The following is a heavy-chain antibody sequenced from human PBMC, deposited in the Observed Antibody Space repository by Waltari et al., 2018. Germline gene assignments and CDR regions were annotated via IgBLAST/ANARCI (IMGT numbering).Heavy chain of an antibody. CDR2: INGDGSDT. D-gene: IGHD3-22*01. V-gene: IGHV3-74*01. CDR3: ARVARKTYSSPVPGRDYYYGMDV. J-gene: IGHJ6*02. Sequence: EEQLVESGGGLIQPGESLRVSCAVSGFPFSRSWMNWVLQAPGTGLLWVARINGDGSDTSYADSVKGRITISRDNARNTVFLQMKSLRAEDTAVYYCARVARKTYSSPVPGRDYYYGMDVWGLGTTVTVSS. CDR1: GFPFSRSW.